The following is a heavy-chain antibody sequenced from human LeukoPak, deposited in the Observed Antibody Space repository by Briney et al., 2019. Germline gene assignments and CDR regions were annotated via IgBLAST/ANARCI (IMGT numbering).Heavy chain of an antibody. J-gene: IGHJ4*02. CDR1: GFTFSNYW. D-gene: IGHD1-26*01. CDR2: IKYDGREK. V-gene: IGHV3-7*01. CDR3: ARYLNSGPEDF. Sequence: PGGSLRLSCAATGFTFSNYWMSWFRQAPGKGLEWVANIKYDGREKQYVDSVEGRFTISRDNAKNSLFLQMNSLRAEDTAVYYCARYLNSGPEDFWGQGTLVTVSS.